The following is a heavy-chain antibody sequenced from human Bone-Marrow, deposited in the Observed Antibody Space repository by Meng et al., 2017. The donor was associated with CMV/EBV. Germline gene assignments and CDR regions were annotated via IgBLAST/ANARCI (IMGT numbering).Heavy chain of an antibody. D-gene: IGHD3-3*01. CDR2: IYDRGST. CDR3: ARHISYNDYWTGFYSFYLDF. Sequence: SEPLSLTCTASGGPISTYYWSWFRQPPGKGLEWIGYIYDRGSTSYNPSLKSRVTISVDKSKRQFSLKLSSVTAADTAVYYCARHISYNDYWTGFYSFYLDFWGRGTLVTVSS. CDR1: GGPISTYY. V-gene: IGHV4-59*01. J-gene: IGHJ4*02.